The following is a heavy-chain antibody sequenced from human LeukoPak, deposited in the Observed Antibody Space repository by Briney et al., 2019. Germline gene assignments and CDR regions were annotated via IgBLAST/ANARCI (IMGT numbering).Heavy chain of an antibody. CDR2: INPNSGGT. V-gene: IGHV1-2*02. Sequence: ASVKVSCKASGYTFTGYYMHWVRQAPGQGLEWMGWINPNSGGTNYAQKFQGRVTMTRDTSISTAYMELSRLRSDDTAVYYCARVSGSYMEYYFDYWGQGTLVTVSS. CDR1: GYTFTGYY. J-gene: IGHJ4*02. CDR3: ARVSGSYMEYYFDY. D-gene: IGHD1-26*01.